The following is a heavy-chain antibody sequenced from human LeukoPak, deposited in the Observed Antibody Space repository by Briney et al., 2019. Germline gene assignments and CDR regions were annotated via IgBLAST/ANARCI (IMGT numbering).Heavy chain of an antibody. Sequence: GGSLRLSCAASGFTFSSNYMSWVRQAPGKGLEWVSAISGSGGSTYYADSVKGRFTISRDNSKNTLYLQMNSLRAEDTAVYYCAKARYSSSSGSFYFDYWGQGTLVTVSS. D-gene: IGHD6-6*01. CDR2: ISGSGGST. J-gene: IGHJ4*02. CDR1: GFTFSSNY. V-gene: IGHV3-23*01. CDR3: AKARYSSSSGSFYFDY.